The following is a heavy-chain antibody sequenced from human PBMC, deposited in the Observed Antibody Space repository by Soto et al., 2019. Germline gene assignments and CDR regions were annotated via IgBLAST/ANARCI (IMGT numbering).Heavy chain of an antibody. CDR3: AKAQPSGEWLRSRKEEWLAHFDY. CDR2: ISGSGGST. CDR1: GFTFSSYA. Sequence: GGSLRLSCAASGFTFSSYAMSWVRQAPGKGLEWVSAISGSGGSTYYADSVKGRFTISRDNSKNTLYLQMNSLRAEDTAVYYCAKAQPSGEWLRSRKEEWLAHFDYWGQGTLVTVSS. J-gene: IGHJ4*02. V-gene: IGHV3-23*01. D-gene: IGHD5-12*01.